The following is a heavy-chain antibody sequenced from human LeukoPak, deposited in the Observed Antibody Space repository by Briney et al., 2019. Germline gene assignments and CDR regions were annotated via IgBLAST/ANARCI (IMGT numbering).Heavy chain of an antibody. CDR1: GFTFSSYA. D-gene: IGHD3-10*01. CDR2: ISNSGGGT. V-gene: IGHV3-23*01. J-gene: IGHJ3*02. Sequence: PGGSLRLSCAASGFTFSSYAMSWVRQAPGKGLEWVSTISNSGGGTYYADSVKGRFTISRDNSKNTLYLQMNSLRAEDTAVYYCAKEGGSKPKAGAFDIWGQGTMVTVSS. CDR3: AKEGGSKPKAGAFDI.